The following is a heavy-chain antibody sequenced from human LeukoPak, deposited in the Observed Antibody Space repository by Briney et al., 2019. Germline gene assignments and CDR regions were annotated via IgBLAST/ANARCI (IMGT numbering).Heavy chain of an antibody. CDR1: AYTFTAYY. Sequence: ASVKVSCKASAYTFTAYYIHWVRQAPGQGLEWMGWVNPKSGGTHYAQKFQGRVTMTRDTSISTAYMELSRLRSDDTAVYYCARERPAITLVRGVVNDFDYWGQGTLVTVSS. CDR2: VNPKSGGT. J-gene: IGHJ4*02. CDR3: ARERPAITLVRGVVNDFDY. V-gene: IGHV1-2*02. D-gene: IGHD3-10*01.